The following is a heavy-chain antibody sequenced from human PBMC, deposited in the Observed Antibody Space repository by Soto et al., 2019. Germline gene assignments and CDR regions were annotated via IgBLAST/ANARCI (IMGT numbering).Heavy chain of an antibody. V-gene: IGHV1-18*01. D-gene: IGHD3-16*01. J-gene: IGHJ6*02. CDR1: GYIFVNYG. CDR2: ISPYTGNT. CDR3: VMVDNYVTPTPQDV. Sequence: QVQLVQSGDEVKKPGASVKVSCKASGYIFVNYGIAWVRQAPGQGLEWMGWISPYTGNTHSATKVQGRLTMTTDTXXSTAYMDLGSLTSADTAVYYCVMVDNYVTPTPQDVWGQGTTVNVSS.